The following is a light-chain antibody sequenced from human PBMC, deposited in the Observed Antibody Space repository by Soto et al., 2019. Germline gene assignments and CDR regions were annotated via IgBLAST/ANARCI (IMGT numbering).Light chain of an antibody. CDR2: VAS. J-gene: IGKJ3*01. V-gene: IGKV1-39*01. Sequence: DIQMTQSPSSLSASVGDRVTITCRASQSISSYLNWYQQKPGKDPKLLIYVASSLQSGVPSRFSGSGSGTEFTLTIRSLQPEDFATYYCQQSYIPPFAFGPGTKVHIK. CDR1: QSISSY. CDR3: QQSYIPPFA.